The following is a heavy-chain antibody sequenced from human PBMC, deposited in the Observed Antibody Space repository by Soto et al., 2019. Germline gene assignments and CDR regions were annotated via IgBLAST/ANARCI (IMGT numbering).Heavy chain of an antibody. J-gene: IGHJ5*02. CDR2: IVVGSGNT. V-gene: IGHV1-58*01. CDR1: GFTFTSSA. CDR3: AAGEYDFWSGYYRWFDP. D-gene: IGHD3-3*01. Sequence: SVKVSCKASGFTFTSSAVQWVRQARGQRLEWIGWIVVGSGNTNYAQKFQERVTITRDMSTSTAYMELSSLRSEDTAVYYCAAGEYDFWSGYYRWFDPWGQGTLVTVSS.